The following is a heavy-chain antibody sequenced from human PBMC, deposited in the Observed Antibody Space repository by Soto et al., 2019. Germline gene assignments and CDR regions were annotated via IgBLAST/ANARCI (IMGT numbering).Heavy chain of an antibody. J-gene: IGHJ6*02. CDR1: GYTFTSYD. CDR3: ARAGLELLLGYYYYGMDV. V-gene: IGHV1-8*01. D-gene: IGHD3-3*01. CDR2: MNPNSGNT. Sequence: GASVKVSCKASGYTFTSYDINWVRQATGQGLEWMGWMNPNSGNTGYAQKFQGRVTMTRNTSISTAYMELSSLRSEDTAVYYCARAGLELLLGYYYYGMDVWGQGTTVTVSS.